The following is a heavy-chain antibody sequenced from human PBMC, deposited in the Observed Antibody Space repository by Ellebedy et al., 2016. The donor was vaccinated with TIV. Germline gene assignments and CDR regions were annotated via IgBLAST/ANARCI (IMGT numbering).Heavy chain of an antibody. CDR1: GYTFSSYA. CDR3: ARNTMVRGVPVDY. V-gene: IGHV1-69*04. D-gene: IGHD3-10*01. Sequence: ASVKVSCKASGYTFSSYAISWVRQAPGQGLEWMGRIIPILGIANYAQKFQGRVTITADKSTSTAYMELSSLTSEDTATYYCARNTMVRGVPVDYWGQGTLVTVSS. J-gene: IGHJ4*02. CDR2: IIPILGIA.